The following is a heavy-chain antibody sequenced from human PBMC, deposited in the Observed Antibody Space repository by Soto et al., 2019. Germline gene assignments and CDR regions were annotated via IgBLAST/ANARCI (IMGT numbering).Heavy chain of an antibody. Sequence: QVQLRQWGAGLLKPSETLSLRCAVYGGSLSDYSWSWIRQFPEKGLEWIGEINHGGSTKYNPSLKSRVTISVDTSKNQVSLILASATAADTAVYRCARGGGKSGYFFDYWGRGTLVTVSS. V-gene: IGHV4-34*02. CDR2: INHGGST. CDR1: GGSLSDYS. D-gene: IGHD5-12*01. J-gene: IGHJ4*02. CDR3: ARGGGKSGYFFDY.